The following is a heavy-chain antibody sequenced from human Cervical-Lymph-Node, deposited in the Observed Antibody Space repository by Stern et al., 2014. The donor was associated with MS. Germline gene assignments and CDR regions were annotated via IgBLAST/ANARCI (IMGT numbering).Heavy chain of an antibody. J-gene: IGHJ4*02. CDR2: IYWDDSK. CDR3: ATHAPGVVPAALDY. CDR1: GFSLNTRGAG. D-gene: IGHD2-2*01. Sequence: VTLRESGPTLVKPTQTLTLTCNFSGFSLNTRGAGVGWIRQHPGNALEWLAFIYWDDSKRYSPSLKNRLTITKDTSKNQVVLTMNNMDPVDTATFYCATHAPGVVPAALDYWGQGTLVTVSS. V-gene: IGHV2-5*02.